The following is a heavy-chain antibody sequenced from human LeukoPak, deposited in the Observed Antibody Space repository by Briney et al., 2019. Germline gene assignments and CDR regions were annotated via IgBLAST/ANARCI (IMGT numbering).Heavy chain of an antibody. Sequence: GGSLRLSCAASGFTVSSNYMSWVRQAPGKGLEWVSVIYSGGSTYYADSVKGRFTISRDNSKNSLYLQMNSLRAEDTAVYYCARVVPAAMDYYYYYYMDVWGKGTTVTVSS. CDR3: ARVVPAAMDYYYYYYMDV. D-gene: IGHD2-2*01. J-gene: IGHJ6*03. V-gene: IGHV3-53*01. CDR2: IYSGGST. CDR1: GFTVSSNY.